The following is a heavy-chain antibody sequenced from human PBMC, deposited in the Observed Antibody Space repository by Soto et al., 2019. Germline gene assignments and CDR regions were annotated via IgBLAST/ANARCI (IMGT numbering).Heavy chain of an antibody. CDR2: ISNSGGIT. D-gene: IGHD6-19*01. J-gene: IGHJ4*02. Sequence: EVQLLESGGGLVQPGGSLRLSCAASGFTFSSYAMSWVRQAPGKGLEWVSTISNSGGITYYADSVKGRFTFSRDNSKNTLYLQMNSLRAEDTAVYYWAKGTSSGWVYFDSWGQGTLVTVSS. CDR1: GFTFSSYA. V-gene: IGHV3-23*01. CDR3: AKGTSSGWVYFDS.